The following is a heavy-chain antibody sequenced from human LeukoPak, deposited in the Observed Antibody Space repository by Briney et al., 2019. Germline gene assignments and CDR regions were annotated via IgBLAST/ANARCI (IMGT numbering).Heavy chain of an antibody. CDR2: INSDGSST. CDR3: ARDHYYGSGSFDY. J-gene: IGHJ4*02. Sequence: RTGGSLRLSCAASGFTFSRYWMHWVRHAPGKGLVWVSRINSDGSSTNYADSVKGRFTIPRDNAQNTLYLQMNSLRAEDTAVYYCARDHYYGSGSFDYWGQGTLVTVSS. V-gene: IGHV3-74*01. D-gene: IGHD3-10*01. CDR1: GFTFSRYW.